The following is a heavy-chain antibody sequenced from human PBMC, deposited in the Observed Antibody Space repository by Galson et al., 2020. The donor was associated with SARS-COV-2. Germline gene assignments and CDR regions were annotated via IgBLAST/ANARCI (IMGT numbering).Heavy chain of an antibody. J-gene: IGHJ3*02. V-gene: IGHV3-23*01. CDR1: GFAFSNFA. CDR2: MSGSSGGP. D-gene: IGHD2-2*01. Sequence: GESLKISCAASGFAFSNFAMSWVRQAPGKGLEWVAVMSGSSGGPQYADSVKGRYTIFRDNYKNTLDLQMNNLRAEDTALYYCAKAALGYCSSVVGYAGAADSWGPGTMVTVSS. CDR3: AKAALGYCSSVVGYAGAADS.